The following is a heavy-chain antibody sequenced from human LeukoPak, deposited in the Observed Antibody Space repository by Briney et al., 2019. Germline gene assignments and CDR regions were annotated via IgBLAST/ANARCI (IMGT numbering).Heavy chain of an antibody. D-gene: IGHD3-10*01. CDR1: GFTFSSYS. J-gene: IGHJ4*02. CDR3: AKDLGAHYYGSGSYYSGIDY. Sequence: GGSLRLSCAASGFTFSSYSMNWVRQAPGKGLGWVSGISWNSGSIGYADSVKGRFTISRDNAKNSLYLQMNSLRAEDTALYYCAKDLGAHYYGSGSYYSGIDYWGQGTLVTVSS. V-gene: IGHV3-9*01. CDR2: ISWNSGSI.